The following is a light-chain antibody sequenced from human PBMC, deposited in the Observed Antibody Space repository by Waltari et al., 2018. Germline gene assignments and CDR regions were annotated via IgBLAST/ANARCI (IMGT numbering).Light chain of an antibody. Sequence: DIQMTQSPAFLSASVGDRVTITCRASQNINSDLNWYKHQPGKAPQILIYDATNCQIGVPSRFSGSGSGTEFTLTISSLQPEDFATYYCQQSYTVPPFTFGPGTKVDVK. V-gene: IGKV1-39*01. CDR1: QNINSD. CDR3: QQSYTVPPFT. J-gene: IGKJ3*01. CDR2: DAT.